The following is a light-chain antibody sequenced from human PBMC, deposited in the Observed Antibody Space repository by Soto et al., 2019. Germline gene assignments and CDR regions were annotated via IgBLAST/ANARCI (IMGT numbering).Light chain of an antibody. J-gene: IGKJ1*01. CDR3: QQYRNWPRT. V-gene: IGKV3-15*01. CDR2: GAS. Sequence: EIVLTQSPATLSVSRGERISLXXRASQSVDINLAWYQQKPGQAPRXFIYGASTRATDMPGRFSGRGAGTEFTLTISSLQSEDFAVYYCQQYRNWPRTFGQGTKVDIK. CDR1: QSVDIN.